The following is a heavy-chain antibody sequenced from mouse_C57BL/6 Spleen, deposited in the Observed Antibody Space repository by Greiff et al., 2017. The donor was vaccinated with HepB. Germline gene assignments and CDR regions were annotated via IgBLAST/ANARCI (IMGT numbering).Heavy chain of an antibody. CDR1: GYTFTDYN. Sequence: EVKLMESGPELVKPGASVKIPCKASGYTFTDYNMDWVKQSHGKSLEWIGDINPNNGGTIYNQKFKGKATLTVDKSSSTAYMELRSLTSEDTAVYYCARRITTVVARDWYFEVWGTGTTVTVSS. CDR3: ARRITTVVARDWYFEV. J-gene: IGHJ1*03. D-gene: IGHD1-1*01. V-gene: IGHV1-18*01. CDR2: INPNNGGT.